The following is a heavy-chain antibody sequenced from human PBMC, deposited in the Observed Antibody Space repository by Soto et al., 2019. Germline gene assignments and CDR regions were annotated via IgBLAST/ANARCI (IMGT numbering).Heavy chain of an antibody. CDR2: ISYDGSNK. CDR1: GFPFRRYA. J-gene: IGHJ6*02. CDR3: ARGMDTAMANYYYYGMDV. V-gene: IGHV3-30-3*01. Sequence: GGSLRLSCAASGFPFRRYAIHWVRLVPGRGLAWVAVISYDGSNKYYADSVKGRFTISRDNSKNTLYLQMNSLRAEDTAVYYCARGMDTAMANYYYYGMDVWGQGTTVTVSS. D-gene: IGHD5-18*01.